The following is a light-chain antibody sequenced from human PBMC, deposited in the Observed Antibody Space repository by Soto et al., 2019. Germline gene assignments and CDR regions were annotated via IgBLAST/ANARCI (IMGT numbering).Light chain of an antibody. CDR1: SSNIGSNT. CDR3: AAWDDSLNGRVV. V-gene: IGLV1-44*01. Sequence: QSVLTQPPSASGTPGQRVTISCSGSSSNIGSNTVNWYQQLPGTAPKLLIYSNNQRPSGVLDRFSGSKSGTSASLAISWLQSADEADYYCAAWDDSLNGRVVFGGGTQLTVL. J-gene: IGLJ2*01. CDR2: SNN.